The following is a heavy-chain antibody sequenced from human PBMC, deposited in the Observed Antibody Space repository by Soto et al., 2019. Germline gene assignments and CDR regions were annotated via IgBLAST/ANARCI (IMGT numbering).Heavy chain of an antibody. V-gene: IGHV4-31*03. D-gene: IGHD2-15*01. CDR2: IYYSGST. CDR3: ARRYGGTFDY. J-gene: IGHJ4*02. Sequence: SETLSLTCLFSSYSISSGRYYWTWIRQHPGKGLEWIGYIYYSGSTYYNPSLKSRVTISVDTSKNQFSLKLSSVTAADTAVYYCARRYGGTFDYWGQGTLVTVS. CDR1: SYSISSGRYY.